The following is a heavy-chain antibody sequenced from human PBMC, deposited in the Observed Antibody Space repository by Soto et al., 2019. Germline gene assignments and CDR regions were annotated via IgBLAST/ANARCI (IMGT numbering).Heavy chain of an antibody. V-gene: IGHV3-7*01. CDR1: GFTFSSYW. CDR2: IKQDGSEK. D-gene: IGHD6-13*01. Sequence: EVQLVESGGGLVQPGGSLRLSCAASGFTFSSYWMSWVRQAPGKGLEWVANIKQDGSEKYYVDSVKGRFTISRDNAKNSLYRQMNSLRAEDTAVYYCARARPGIAAAGTEFDYWGQGTLVTVSS. J-gene: IGHJ4*02. CDR3: ARARPGIAAAGTEFDY.